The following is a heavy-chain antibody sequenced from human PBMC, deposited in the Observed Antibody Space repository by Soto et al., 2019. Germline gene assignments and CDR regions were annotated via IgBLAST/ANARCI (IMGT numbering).Heavy chain of an antibody. CDR3: AKAGANWNFLFDY. CDR1: GFTFSSYG. Sequence: QVQLVESGGGVVQPGRSLRLSCAASGFTFSSYGMHWVRQAPGKGLEWVAVISYDGSNKYYADSVKGRFTISRDNSKNTMYLQMCRLRAEDTAVYYCAKAGANWNFLFDYSGQGTLLTVSS. CDR2: ISYDGSNK. V-gene: IGHV3-30*18. J-gene: IGHJ4*02. D-gene: IGHD1-7*01.